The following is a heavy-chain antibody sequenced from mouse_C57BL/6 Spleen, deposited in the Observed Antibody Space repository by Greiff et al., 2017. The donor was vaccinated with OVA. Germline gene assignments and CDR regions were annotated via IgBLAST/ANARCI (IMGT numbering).Heavy chain of an antibody. D-gene: IGHD1-1*01. CDR1: GYTFTDYE. CDR3: TRSDYYGSSPSWFAY. J-gene: IGHJ3*01. V-gene: IGHV1-15*01. Sequence: VKLVESGAELVRPGASVTLSCKASGYTFTDYEMHWVKQTPVHGLEWIGAIDPETGGTAYNQKFKGKAILTADKSSSTAYMELRSLTSEDSAVYYCTRSDYYGSSPSWFAYWGQGTLVTVSA. CDR2: IDPETGGT.